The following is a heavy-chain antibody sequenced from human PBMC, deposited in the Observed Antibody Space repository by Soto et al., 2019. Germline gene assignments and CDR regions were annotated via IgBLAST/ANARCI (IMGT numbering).Heavy chain of an antibody. Sequence: EVQLVESGGGLVQPGRSLRLSCTASGFTFGDYAMSWFRQAPGKGLEWVGFIRSKANGGTTEYAASVKGRFKISRDDSKSIAYLQMNSLKTEDTAVYYCTRYIVVVPAANCVSYFDYWGQGPLVTVSS. J-gene: IGHJ4*02. V-gene: IGHV3-49*03. CDR1: GFTFGDYA. CDR3: TRYIVVVPAANCVSYFDY. D-gene: IGHD2-2*01. CDR2: IRSKANGGTT.